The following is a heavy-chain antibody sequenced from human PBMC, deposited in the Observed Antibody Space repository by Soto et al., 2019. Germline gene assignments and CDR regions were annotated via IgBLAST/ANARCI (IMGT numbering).Heavy chain of an antibody. J-gene: IGHJ4*02. CDR3: AAVLPGAYCSGGSCSLDY. Sequence: GASVKVSCKASGFTFTSSAMQWVRQARGQRLEWIGWIVVGSGNTNYAQKFQERVTITRDMSTSTAYMELSSLRSEDTAVYYCAAVLPGAYCSGGSCSLDYWGQGSLVTVSS. CDR1: GFTFTSSA. V-gene: IGHV1-58*02. CDR2: IVVGSGNT. D-gene: IGHD2-15*01.